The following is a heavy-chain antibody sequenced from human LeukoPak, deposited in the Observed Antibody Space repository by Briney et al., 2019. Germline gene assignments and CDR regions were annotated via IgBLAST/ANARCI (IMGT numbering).Heavy chain of an antibody. D-gene: IGHD3-22*01. V-gene: IGHV3-73*01. J-gene: IGHJ3*02. CDR3: TRGIQYYYDSSGLSLSLAAFDI. CDR1: GFTFSGSA. CDR2: IRSKANSYAT. Sequence: GGSLRLSCAASGFTFSGSAMHWVRQASGKGLEWVGRIRSKANSYATAYAASVKGRFTISRDDSKNTAYLQMNSLKTEDTAVYYCTRGIQYYYDSSGLSLSLAAFDIWGQGTMVTVSS.